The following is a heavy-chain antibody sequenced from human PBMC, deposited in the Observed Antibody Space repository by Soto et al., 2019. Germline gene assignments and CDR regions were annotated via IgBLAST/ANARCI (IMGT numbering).Heavy chain of an antibody. Sequence: GGSLRLSCAASGFTFSSYSMNWVRQAPGKGLEWVSSISSSSSYIYYADSVKGRFTISRDNAKNSLYLQMNSLRAEDTAVYYCARDPNSYGYTFDYWGQGTLVTVS. D-gene: IGHD5-18*01. V-gene: IGHV3-21*01. CDR1: GFTFSSYS. CDR2: ISSSSSYI. CDR3: ARDPNSYGYTFDY. J-gene: IGHJ4*02.